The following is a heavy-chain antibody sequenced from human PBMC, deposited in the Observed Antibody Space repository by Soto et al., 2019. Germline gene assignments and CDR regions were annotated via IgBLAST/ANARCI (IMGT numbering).Heavy chain of an antibody. D-gene: IGHD2-8*01. J-gene: IGHJ6*02. V-gene: IGHV3-23*01. CDR3: ENGGNGTGGLGTSGYYGMDV. CDR1: GFTFSSYA. Sequence: GVSLRLSCSASGFTFSSYAMSWVRQAPGKGLEWVSAISGSGGSTYYADSVKGRFTISRDNSKNTLYLQMNSLRAEDTDVYYSENGGNGTGGLGTSGYYGMDVWGQGNTVTVSS. CDR2: ISGSGGST.